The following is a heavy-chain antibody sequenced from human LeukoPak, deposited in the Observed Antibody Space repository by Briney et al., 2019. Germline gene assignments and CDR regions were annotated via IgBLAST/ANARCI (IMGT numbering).Heavy chain of an antibody. CDR2: ISGSGGST. CDR1: GFTFSSYA. D-gene: IGHD6-19*01. V-gene: IGHV3-23*01. Sequence: GGSLRLSCAASGFTFSSYAMSWVRQAPGKGLEWVSAISGSGGSTYYADSVKGRFTISRDNSKNTLYLQMNSLRAEDTTVYYCAKSVAVAGIFDYWGQGTPVTVSS. J-gene: IGHJ4*02. CDR3: AKSVAVAGIFDY.